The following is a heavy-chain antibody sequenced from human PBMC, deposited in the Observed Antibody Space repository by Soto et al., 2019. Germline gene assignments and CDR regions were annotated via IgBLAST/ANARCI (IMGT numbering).Heavy chain of an antibody. J-gene: IGHJ4*02. CDR1: GDSINTYY. Sequence: SETLSLTCTVSGDSINTYYWSWIRQPPGKGLEWIGHIYRSGTTRYNPSVKSRVTISVDTSKNQFSLKLSSVTAADTAVYYCARRDIAVAGTGYFDYWGQGTMVTVSS. CDR2: IYRSGTT. D-gene: IGHD6-19*01. V-gene: IGHV4-59*01. CDR3: ARRDIAVAGTGYFDY.